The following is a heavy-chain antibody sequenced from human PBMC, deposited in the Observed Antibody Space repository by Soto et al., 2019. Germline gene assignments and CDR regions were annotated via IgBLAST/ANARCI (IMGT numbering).Heavy chain of an antibody. Sequence: GGSLRLSCAASGFTFSSYGMHWVRQAPGKGLEWVAVISYDGSNKYYADSVKGRFTISRDNSKNTLYLQMNSLRAEDTAVYYCAKPIVLMGSYGMDVWGQGTTVTVSS. CDR3: AKPIVLMGSYGMDV. J-gene: IGHJ6*02. CDR1: GFTFSSYG. CDR2: ISYDGSNK. V-gene: IGHV3-30*18. D-gene: IGHD2-8*01.